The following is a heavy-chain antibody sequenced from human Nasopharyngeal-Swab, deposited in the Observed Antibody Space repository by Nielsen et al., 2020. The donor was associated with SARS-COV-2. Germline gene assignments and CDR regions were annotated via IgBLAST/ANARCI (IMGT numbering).Heavy chain of an antibody. Sequence: VRQAPGKGLEWVSYISSSSSTIYYADSVKGRFTIPRDNAKNSLYLQMNSLRAEDTAVYYCARALHIYYYDSSGYFGDAFDIWGQGTMVTVSS. CDR2: ISSSSSTI. CDR3: ARALHIYYYDSSGYFGDAFDI. J-gene: IGHJ3*02. V-gene: IGHV3-48*01. D-gene: IGHD3-22*01.